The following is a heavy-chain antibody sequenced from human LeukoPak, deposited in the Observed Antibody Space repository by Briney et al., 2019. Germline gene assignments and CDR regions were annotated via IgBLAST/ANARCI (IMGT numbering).Heavy chain of an antibody. Sequence: SVKVSCKASGGTFSSYAISWVRQAPGQGLEWMGRIIPILGIANYAQKFQGRVTITTDESTSTAYMELSSLRSEDTAVYYCARTGAAGAAALDYWGQGTLVTVSS. V-gene: IGHV1-69*04. J-gene: IGHJ4*02. CDR2: IIPILGIA. CDR1: GGTFSSYA. D-gene: IGHD6-13*01. CDR3: ARTGAAGAAALDY.